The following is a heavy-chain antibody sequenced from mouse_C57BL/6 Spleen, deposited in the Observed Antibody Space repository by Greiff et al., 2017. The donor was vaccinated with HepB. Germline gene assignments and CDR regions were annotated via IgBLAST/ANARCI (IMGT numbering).Heavy chain of an antibody. J-gene: IGHJ4*01. CDR1: GYSITSGYY. Sequence: EVKLQESGPGLVKPSQSLSLTCSVTGYSITSGYYWTWIRQFPGNKLEWMGYISYDGSNNYNPSLKNRISITRDTSKNQFFLKLNSVTTEDTATYYCARERTGYYAMDYWGQGTSVTVSS. CDR2: ISYDGSN. D-gene: IGHD4-1*01. V-gene: IGHV3-6*01. CDR3: ARERTGYYAMDY.